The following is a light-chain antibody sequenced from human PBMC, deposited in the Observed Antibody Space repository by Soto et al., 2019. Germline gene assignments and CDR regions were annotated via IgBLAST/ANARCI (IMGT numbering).Light chain of an antibody. CDR1: QSVSSNF. V-gene: IGKV3-20*01. J-gene: IGKJ1*01. Sequence: EIVLTQSPGTLSLSPGERATLSCKASQSVSSNFLAWYQRKPGQAPRLLIYGASDRATDIPYRFSGSGSGTDFTLTITRLEPEDFAVYYCQQYGTSPPTFGQATKVEI. CDR3: QQYGTSPPT. CDR2: GAS.